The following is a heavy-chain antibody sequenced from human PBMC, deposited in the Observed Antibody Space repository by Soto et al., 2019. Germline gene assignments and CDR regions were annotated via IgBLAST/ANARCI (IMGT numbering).Heavy chain of an antibody. D-gene: IGHD2-2*01. V-gene: IGHV1-69*13. CDR2: IIPIFGTA. CDR3: ATTHCSSTSCYFPDDY. J-gene: IGHJ4*02. Sequence: GASVKVSCKASGGTFSSYAISWVRQAPGQGLEWMGGIIPIFGTANYAQKFQGRVTITADESTSTAYMELSSLRSEDTAVYYCATTHCSSTSCYFPDDYWGQGTLVTVSS. CDR1: GGTFSSYA.